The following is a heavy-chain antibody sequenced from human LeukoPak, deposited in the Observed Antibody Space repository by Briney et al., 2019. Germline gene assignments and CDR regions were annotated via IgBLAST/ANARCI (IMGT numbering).Heavy chain of an antibody. D-gene: IGHD3-10*01. CDR3: ATVPGSGVH. CDR2: INHSGST. Sequence: SETLSLTCAVYGGSFSGYYWSWIRQPPGKGLEWIGEINHSGSTNYNPSLKSRVTISVDTSKNQFSLKLSSVTAADTAVYYCATVPGSGVHWGQGTLVTVSS. CDR1: GGSFSGYY. J-gene: IGHJ4*02. V-gene: IGHV4-34*01.